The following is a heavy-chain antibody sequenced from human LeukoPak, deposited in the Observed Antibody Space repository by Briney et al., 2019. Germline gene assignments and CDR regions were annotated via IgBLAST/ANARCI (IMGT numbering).Heavy chain of an antibody. CDR3: ARLDVLAYCGGDCSLRDPGDYYYYYMDV. Sequence: PGGSLRLSCAASGFTFSSYSMNWVRQAPGKGLEWVSSISSSSSYIYYADSVKGRFTISRDNAKNSLYLQMNSLRAEDTAVYYCARLDVLAYCGGDCSLRDPGDYYYYYMDVWGKGTTVTISS. V-gene: IGHV3-21*01. J-gene: IGHJ6*03. CDR2: ISSSSSYI. CDR1: GFTFSSYS. D-gene: IGHD2-21*02.